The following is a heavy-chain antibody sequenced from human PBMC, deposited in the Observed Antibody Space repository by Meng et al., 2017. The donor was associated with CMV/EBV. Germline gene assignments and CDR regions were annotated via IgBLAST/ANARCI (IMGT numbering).Heavy chain of an antibody. J-gene: IGHJ6*02. CDR1: GFTFSSYG. D-gene: IGHD3-3*01. CDR2: ISSSSSYI. Sequence: GESLKISCAASGFTFSSYGMHWVRQAPGKGLEWVSSISSSSSYIYYADSVKGRFTISRDNAKNSLYLQMNSLRAEDTAVYYCASTGAGYYDFWSGYSPYYYYYYGMDVWGQGTTVTVSS. V-gene: IGHV3-21*01. CDR3: ASTGAGYYDFWSGYSPYYYYYYGMDV.